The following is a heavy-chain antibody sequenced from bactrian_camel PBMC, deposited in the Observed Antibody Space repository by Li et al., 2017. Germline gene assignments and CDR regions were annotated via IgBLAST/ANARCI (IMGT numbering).Heavy chain of an antibody. CDR1: GFTFSSYA. V-gene: IGHV3S31*01. CDR2: INAGGGSA. D-gene: IGHD6*01. J-gene: IGHJ4*01. Sequence: VQLVESGGGLVQPGGSLRLSCAASGFTFSSYAMSWVRQAPGKGLEWVSAINAGGGSAYYADSVKGRFTISRDNAKNTLYLQLNSLKTEDTAMYYCAKDQVVAGGGRDEYNYWGQGTQVTVS. CDR3: AKDQVVAGGGRDEYNY.